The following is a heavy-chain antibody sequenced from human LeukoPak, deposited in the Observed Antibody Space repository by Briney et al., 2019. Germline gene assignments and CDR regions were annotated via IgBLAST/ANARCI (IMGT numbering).Heavy chain of an antibody. CDR3: ASPPYGEVGY. J-gene: IGHJ4*02. CDR2: ISYDGSNK. V-gene: IGHV3-30*07. CDR1: GFTFSPYA. D-gene: IGHD4-17*01. Sequence: GGSLRLSCAASGFTFSPYAMHWVRQAMHWVRQAPGKGLEWVAIISYDGSNKYYADSVKGRFTISRDNSKNTLYLQMNSLRAEDTAVYYCASPPYGEVGYWGQGTLVTVSS.